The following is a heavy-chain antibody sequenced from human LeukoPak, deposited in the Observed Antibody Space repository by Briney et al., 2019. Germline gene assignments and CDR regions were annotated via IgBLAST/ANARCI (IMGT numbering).Heavy chain of an antibody. J-gene: IGHJ4*02. CDR1: GFTFSTYW. D-gene: IGHD5-12*01. CDR3: AKGKGYSGYDPVDY. CDR2: IKQDGSEK. Sequence: GGSLRLSCAASGFTFSTYWMSWVRQAPGKGLEWVANIKQDGSEKYYVDSVKGRFTISRDNARSTLYLQMNSLRAEDTAVCYCAKGKGYSGYDPVDYWGQGTLVTVSS. V-gene: IGHV3-7*03.